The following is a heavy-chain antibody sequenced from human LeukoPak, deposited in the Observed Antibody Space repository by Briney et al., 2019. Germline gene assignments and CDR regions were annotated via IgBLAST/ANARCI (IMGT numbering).Heavy chain of an antibody. Sequence: GESLKISCEASGYTFTSYWIGWVRQMPGKGLEWMGIIYPRDSDTRYSPSFQGQVTISADKSISTAYLQWSSLKASDTAMYYCARLGSGSSGWSDYWGQGTLVTVSP. V-gene: IGHV5-51*01. CDR1: GYTFTSYW. J-gene: IGHJ4*02. CDR2: IYPRDSDT. D-gene: IGHD6-19*01. CDR3: ARLGSGSSGWSDY.